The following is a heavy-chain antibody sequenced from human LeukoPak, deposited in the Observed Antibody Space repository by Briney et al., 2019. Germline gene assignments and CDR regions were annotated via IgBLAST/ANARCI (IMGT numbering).Heavy chain of an antibody. CDR1: GGSVSSHS. Sequence: ASVKVSCKASGGSVSSHSITWVRQAPGQGLEWMGKIIVNFAATTYAQKFQGRLTLTADKFTSTVYMELSSLSSDDTAVYYCARAASGNSEGWSDPWGQGTLVTVSS. V-gene: IGHV1-69*06. CDR2: IIVNFAAT. D-gene: IGHD4-23*01. J-gene: IGHJ5*02. CDR3: ARAASGNSEGWSDP.